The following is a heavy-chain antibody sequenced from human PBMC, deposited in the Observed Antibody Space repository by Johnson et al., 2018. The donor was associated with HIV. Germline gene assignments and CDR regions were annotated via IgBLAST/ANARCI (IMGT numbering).Heavy chain of an antibody. D-gene: IGHD3-16*01. CDR3: ARDAIRFGGVEFGESVGDAFDI. CDR1: GFTVSSNY. Sequence: VQLVESGGDLVQPGGSLRLSCAVSGFTVSSNYMSWVRRAPGQGLAWVSVIYSGGRPFSADSVKGRLPISRDHSQNTLYLQMNSLRAEDTAVYYCARDAIRFGGVEFGESVGDAFDIWGQGTMVTVSS. J-gene: IGHJ3*02. CDR2: IYSGGRP. V-gene: IGHV3-66*01.